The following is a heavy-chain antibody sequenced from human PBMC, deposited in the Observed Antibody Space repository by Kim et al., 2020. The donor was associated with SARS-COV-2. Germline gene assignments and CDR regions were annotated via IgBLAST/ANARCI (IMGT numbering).Heavy chain of an antibody. J-gene: IGHJ1*01. Sequence: GGSLRLSCAASGFTFSSYGMHWVRQAPGKGLEWVAVISYDGSNKYYADSVKGRFTISRDNSKNTLYLQMNSLRAEDRAVYYCATNDYSNYVWGQGTLVTVSS. CDR1: GFTFSSYG. D-gene: IGHD4-4*01. V-gene: IGHV3-30*03. CDR2: ISYDGSNK. CDR3: ATNDYSNYV.